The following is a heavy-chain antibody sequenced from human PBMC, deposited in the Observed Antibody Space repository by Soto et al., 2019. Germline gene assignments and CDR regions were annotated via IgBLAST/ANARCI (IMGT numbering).Heavy chain of an antibody. Sequence: ASVKVSCKASGYTFTSYDINWVRQATGQGLEWMGWMNPNSGNTGYAQKFQGRATMTRNTSISTAYMELSSLRSEDTAVYYCARVYYYSSGYPFDAFDIWGQGTMVTVS. J-gene: IGHJ3*02. CDR2: MNPNSGNT. CDR3: ARVYYYSSGYPFDAFDI. D-gene: IGHD3-22*01. V-gene: IGHV1-8*01. CDR1: GYTFTSYD.